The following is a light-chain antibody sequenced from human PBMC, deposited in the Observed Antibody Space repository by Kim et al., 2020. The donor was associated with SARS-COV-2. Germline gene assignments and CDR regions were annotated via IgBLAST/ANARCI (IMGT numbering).Light chain of an antibody. J-gene: IGLJ1*01. V-gene: IGLV3-21*04. CDR3: QVWDTSSDYQYV. CDR2: FET. Sequence: PGKTARINCGGDNSGSNRVHCYQKTQGPAPVLVMYFETDRPAEIPERFSSSKSGNTATLTINKVEAGDEADYYCQVWDTSSDYQYVFGTGTKVTVL. CDR1: NSGSNR.